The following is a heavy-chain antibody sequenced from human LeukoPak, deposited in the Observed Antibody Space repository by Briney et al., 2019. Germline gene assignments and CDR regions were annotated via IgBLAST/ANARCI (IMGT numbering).Heavy chain of an antibody. V-gene: IGHV5-51*01. CDR2: IYPGDSDT. D-gene: IGHD3-22*01. J-gene: IGHJ3*02. Sequence: GESLKISCKGSGYSFTNYWIAWVRQMPGKGLEWMGIIYPGDSDTRYSPSFQGQVTISADKSISTAYLQWSSLKASDTAMYYCARSGRLTMMERAFDIWGQGTMVTVSS. CDR1: GYSFTNYW. CDR3: ARSGRLTMMERAFDI.